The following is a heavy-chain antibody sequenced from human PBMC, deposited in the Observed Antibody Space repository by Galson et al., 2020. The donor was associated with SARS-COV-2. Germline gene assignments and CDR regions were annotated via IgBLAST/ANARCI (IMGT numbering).Heavy chain of an antibody. CDR1: GFTFSSYA. J-gene: IGHJ6*02. Sequence: GEPLKLSCAASGFTFSSYAMHWVRQAPGKGLEWVAVISYDGSNKYYADSVKGRFTISRDNSKNTLYLQMNSLRAEDTAVYYCASCHCSGGSCYFYYGMDVWGQGTTVTVSS. V-gene: IGHV3-30-3*01. CDR2: ISYDGSNK. CDR3: ASCHCSGGSCYFYYGMDV. D-gene: IGHD2-15*01.